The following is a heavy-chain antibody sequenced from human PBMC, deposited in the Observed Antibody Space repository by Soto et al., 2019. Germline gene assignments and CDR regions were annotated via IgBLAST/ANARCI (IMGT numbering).Heavy chain of an antibody. CDR1: GFTFSSYA. D-gene: IGHD2-15*01. CDR3: AKAGYGCSGGSCYYYYFDY. Sequence: EVQLLEPGGGLVQPGGSLRLSCAASGFTFSSYAMSWVRQAPGKGLEWVSAISGSGGSTYYADSVKGRFTISRDNSKNTLYLQMNSLRAEDTAVYYCAKAGYGCSGGSCYYYYFDYWGQGTLVTVSS. J-gene: IGHJ4*02. V-gene: IGHV3-23*01. CDR2: ISGSGGST.